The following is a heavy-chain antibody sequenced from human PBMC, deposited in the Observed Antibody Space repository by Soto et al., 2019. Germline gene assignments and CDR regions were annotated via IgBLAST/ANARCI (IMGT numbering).Heavy chain of an antibody. V-gene: IGHV3-30*04. J-gene: IGHJ4*02. CDR3: ARAHTLGYYGFWSGYFPDY. CDR1: GFTLNSYA. D-gene: IGHD3-3*01. Sequence: GGSLRLSCAASGFTLNSYAMHWVRQAPGKGLEWVAVISYDGRNKYYADSVKGRFTISRHNSKNTLYLQMNSLRAENTAVYYCARAHTLGYYGFWSGYFPDYWGQGALVTVSS. CDR2: ISYDGRNK.